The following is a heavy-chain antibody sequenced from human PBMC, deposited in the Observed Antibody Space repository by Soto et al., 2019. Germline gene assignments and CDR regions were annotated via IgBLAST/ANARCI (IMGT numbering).Heavy chain of an antibody. V-gene: IGHV1-2*02. D-gene: IGHD3-3*01. Sequence: QLHLVQSGAVVKKPGASVTVSCSASGYPVTAYYMHWVRQAPGRGLEWMGGINPATGAAKYTQTFQGRVTTARAPSTSTGFMELGGLTSEDTAVFYWARGGGVGVAGSAAFDMWGQGTLVTVSS. CDR1: GYPVTAYY. CDR2: INPATGAA. CDR3: ARGGGVGVAGSAAFDM. J-gene: IGHJ3*02.